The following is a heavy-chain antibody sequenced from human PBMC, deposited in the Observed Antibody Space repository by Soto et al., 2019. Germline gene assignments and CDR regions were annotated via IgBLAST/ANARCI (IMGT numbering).Heavy chain of an antibody. D-gene: IGHD3-10*01. CDR3: AKYGSGSYGAYAFDI. CDR2: INQGGCEK. Sequence: PGGSLRLSCAAAGFTFGSYWMSWVRQAPGKGLEWVANINQGGCEKNYVDSVKGRFSISRDDAEKSHHLQMNSLRVEDTAVYYCAKYGSGSYGAYAFDIWGQGTMVTV. CDR1: GFTFGSYW. V-gene: IGHV3-7*01. J-gene: IGHJ3*02.